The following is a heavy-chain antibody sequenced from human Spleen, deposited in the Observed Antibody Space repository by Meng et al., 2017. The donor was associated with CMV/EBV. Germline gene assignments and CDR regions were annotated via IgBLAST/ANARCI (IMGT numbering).Heavy chain of an antibody. Sequence: QVQLQESGPGLVNPSQTLSLTWTASGGSISNGDYYWSRIPQPPGKGLEWIGYISYSGSTYYNPSLKSRVTISVDTSKNQFSLKLSSVTAADTAVYYCARTHFYDSSNYGFDYWGQGTLVTVSS. CDR1: GGSISNGDYY. V-gene: IGHV4-30-4*01. J-gene: IGHJ4*02. D-gene: IGHD3-22*01. CDR3: ARTHFYDSSNYGFDY. CDR2: ISYSGST.